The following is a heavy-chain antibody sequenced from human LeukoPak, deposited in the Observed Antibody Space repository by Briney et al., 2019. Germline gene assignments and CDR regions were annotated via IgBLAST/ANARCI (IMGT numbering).Heavy chain of an antibody. CDR2: ISYDGSNQ. D-gene: IGHD2-21*02. J-gene: IGHJ3*01. CDR1: GFTFIGYG. V-gene: IGHV3-30*18. Sequence: GRSLRLSCEASGFTFIGYGMHWVRQAPGKGREWVAGISYDGSNQYYTDSVKGRFTISRDNSKNTLYLQMNSLRPEDTAVYYCAKPRGGDSWASDFWGQGTMVTVSS. CDR3: AKPRGGDSWASDF.